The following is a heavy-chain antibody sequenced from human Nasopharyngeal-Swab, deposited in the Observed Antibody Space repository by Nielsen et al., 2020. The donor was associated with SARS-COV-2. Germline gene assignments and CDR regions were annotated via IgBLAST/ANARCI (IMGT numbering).Heavy chain of an antibody. CDR3: ARLDARTIIWGGMDV. D-gene: IGHD3-16*01. Sequence: PGKGLEWIGEINHSGSTNYNPSLKRRVTISVDTSKNQFSLKLGSVTAADTAVYYCARLDARTIIWGGMDVWGQGTTVTVSS. V-gene: IGHV4-34*01. CDR2: INHSGST. J-gene: IGHJ6*02.